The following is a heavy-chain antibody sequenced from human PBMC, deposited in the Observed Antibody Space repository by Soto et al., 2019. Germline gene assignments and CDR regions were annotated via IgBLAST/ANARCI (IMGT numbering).Heavy chain of an antibody. Sequence: QVQLQESGPGLVKPSQTLSLTCTVSGGSISSGGYYWSWIRQHPGKGLEWIGYIYYSGSTYYNPSLKSRVTISVATSKNQFSLKLSSVTAADTAVYYCARVVPAYYGSGSYPPPNWFDPWGQGTLVTVSS. CDR3: ARVVPAYYGSGSYPPPNWFDP. CDR1: GGSISSGGYY. J-gene: IGHJ5*02. V-gene: IGHV4-31*03. CDR2: IYYSGST. D-gene: IGHD3-10*01.